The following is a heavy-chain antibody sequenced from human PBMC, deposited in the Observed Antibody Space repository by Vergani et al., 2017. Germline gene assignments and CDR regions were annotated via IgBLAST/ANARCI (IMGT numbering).Heavy chain of an antibody. V-gene: IGHV3-30*04. CDR2: ISYDGSNK. CDR1: GFTFSSYA. J-gene: IGHJ6*03. D-gene: IGHD4-11*01. CDR3: ARGQTTVTFGPNMDV. Sequence: QVQLVESGGGVVQPGRSLRLSCAASGFTFSSYAMHWVRQAPGKGLEWVAVISYDGSNKYYADSVKGRFTISRDNSKNTLYLQMNSLRAEDTAVYYCARGQTTVTFGPNMDVWGKGP.